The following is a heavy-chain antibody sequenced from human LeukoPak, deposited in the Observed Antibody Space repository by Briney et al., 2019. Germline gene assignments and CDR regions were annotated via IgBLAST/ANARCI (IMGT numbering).Heavy chain of an antibody. CDR1: GFTFDDYA. Sequence: GESLRLSCAASGFTFDDYAMNWVRQVPGRGLEWVSGINWNGRITEYADSVKDRFTISRQNTKNSLYLYMNNLGGEDTALYFCARGSVQLWLRDTYYYMDVWGKGNTVTVSS. V-gene: IGHV3-20*04. CDR3: ARGSVQLWLRDTYYYMDV. J-gene: IGHJ6*03. CDR2: INWNGRIT. D-gene: IGHD5-18*01.